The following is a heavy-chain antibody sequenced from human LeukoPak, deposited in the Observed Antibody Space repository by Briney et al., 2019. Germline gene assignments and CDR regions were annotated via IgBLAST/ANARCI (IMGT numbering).Heavy chain of an antibody. CDR1: GFTFSSYG. CDR2: ISYDGSNK. V-gene: IGHV3-30*03. Sequence: TGGSLKLSCAASGFTFSSYGMHWVRQAPGKGLEWVAVISYDGSNKYYADSVKGRFTISRDNAKNTLYLQMNSLRAEDTALYFCARDGGSRGVPLDCWGQGTLVTVSS. D-gene: IGHD2-15*01. CDR3: ARDGGSRGVPLDC. J-gene: IGHJ4*02.